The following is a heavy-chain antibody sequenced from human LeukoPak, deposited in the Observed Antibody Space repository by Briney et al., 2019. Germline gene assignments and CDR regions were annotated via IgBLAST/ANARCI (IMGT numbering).Heavy chain of an antibody. D-gene: IGHD2-21*02. CDR1: GCTISSGGYY. CDR3: ASTYGGVDCYIGLDY. V-gene: IGHV4-31*03. Sequence: SETLSLTCTVSGCTISSGGYYWSWMRQHPGTGLEWIGYIYYSGSTYYHPSLKSRVTISVDTSKNQFSLKLSSVTATNTAVYYWASTYGGVDCYIGLDYWGQGTWVTVSS. CDR2: IYYSGST. J-gene: IGHJ4*02.